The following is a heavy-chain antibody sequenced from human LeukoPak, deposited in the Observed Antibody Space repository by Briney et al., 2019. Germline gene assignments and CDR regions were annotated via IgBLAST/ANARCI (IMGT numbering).Heavy chain of an antibody. V-gene: IGHV1-3*01. CDR1: GYTFTSYA. CDR3: ARRGKVPIFWLDNWFDP. CDR2: INAGNGNT. D-gene: IGHD3-9*01. Sequence: ASVKVSCKASGYTFTSYAMHWVRQAPGQRLEWMGWINAGNGNTKYSQKLQGRVTITRDTSASTAYMELSSLRSEDTAVYYCARRGKVPIFWLDNWFDPWGQGTLVTVSS. J-gene: IGHJ5*02.